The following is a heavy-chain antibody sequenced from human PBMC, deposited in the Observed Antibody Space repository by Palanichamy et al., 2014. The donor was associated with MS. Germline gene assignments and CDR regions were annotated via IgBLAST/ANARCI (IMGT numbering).Heavy chain of an antibody. D-gene: IGHD1-26*01. V-gene: IGHV4-34*01. J-gene: IGHJ6*02. CDR1: GGFFSGYY. Sequence: QVQLQQWGAGLLKPSETLSLTCAVYGGFFSGYYWNWIRQPPGKGLEWIGEINHRGSTNYNSSLKSRVTISVDTSKNQFSLKLRSVITADTAVYYCARGRRGPSSGSASPKRANDYYYGMDVWGQGTTVTVSS. CDR3: ARGRRGPSSGSASPKRANDYYYGMDV. CDR2: INHRGST.